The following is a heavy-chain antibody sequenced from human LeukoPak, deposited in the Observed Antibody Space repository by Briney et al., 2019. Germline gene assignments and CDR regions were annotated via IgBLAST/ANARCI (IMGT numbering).Heavy chain of an antibody. J-gene: IGHJ4*02. CDR2: ISSSGGTR. CDR3: TTLTVASSFDY. D-gene: IGHD6-19*01. V-gene: IGHV3-48*03. CDR1: EFAFSVYE. Sequence: GGSLRLSCAASEFAFSVYEMYWVRPAPGKGLEWVSYISSSGGTRYYADSVKGRFTISRDNAENSLYLQMNSLRAEDTAVYYCTTLTVASSFDYWGQGALVTVSS.